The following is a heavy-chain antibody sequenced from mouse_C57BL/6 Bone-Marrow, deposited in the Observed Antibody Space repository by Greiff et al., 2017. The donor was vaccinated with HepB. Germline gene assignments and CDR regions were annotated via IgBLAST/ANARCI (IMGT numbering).Heavy chain of an antibody. V-gene: IGHV1-19*01. D-gene: IGHD2-10*02. CDR3: ARSQYGLFAY. Sequence: VQLQQSGPVLVKPGASVKMSCKASGYTFTDYYMNWVKQSHGKSLEWIGVINPYNGGTSYNQKFKGKATLTVDKSSSTAYMELNSLTSEDSAVYYCARSQYGLFAYWGQGTLVTVSA. J-gene: IGHJ3*01. CDR2: INPYNGGT. CDR1: GYTFTDYY.